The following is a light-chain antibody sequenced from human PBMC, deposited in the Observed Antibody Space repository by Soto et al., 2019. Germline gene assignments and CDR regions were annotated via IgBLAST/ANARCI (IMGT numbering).Light chain of an antibody. CDR2: EGS. CDR3: CTYAGHVPK. Sequence: QSALTQPASVSGSPGQSITISCTGTSNDVGSHALVSWYQHHPGKAPKLIIYEGSKRPSGVSDRFSGSESGNTASLTISGLLPEDEAVYFCCTYAGHVPKFGGGTKLTVL. J-gene: IGLJ2*01. CDR1: SNDVGSHAL. V-gene: IGLV2-23*01.